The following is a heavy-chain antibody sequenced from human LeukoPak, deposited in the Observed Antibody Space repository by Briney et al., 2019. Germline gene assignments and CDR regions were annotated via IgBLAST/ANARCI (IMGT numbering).Heavy chain of an antibody. V-gene: IGHV4-4*02. Sequence: PSGTLSLTCAVSGGSITTTSWWSWVRQPPGKGLEWIGEVHLSGATNYNPSLESRVSTSIDKSKNHLSLEVTSVTAADTAIYYCTRESGAFSPFGFWGQGTLLTVSS. CDR3: TRESGAFSPFGF. J-gene: IGHJ4*02. CDR2: VHLSGAT. CDR1: GGSITTTSW. D-gene: IGHD1-26*01.